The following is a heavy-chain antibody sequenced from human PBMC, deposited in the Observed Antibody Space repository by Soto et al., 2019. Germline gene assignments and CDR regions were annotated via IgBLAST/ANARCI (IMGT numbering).Heavy chain of an antibody. CDR2: VYHSGST. D-gene: IGHD1-1*01. CDR1: GGSISTCNW. Sequence: QVQLQESGPGLVKPSGTLSLTCAVSGGSISTCNWWSWVRQPPGQGLEWIGEVYHSGSTNYNPSFKSRVAMSVDKYKNQFSMKLNSVTDADTALYYCERTNTSGTRFDYWGQGSLVTVSS. J-gene: IGHJ4*02. V-gene: IGHV4-4*02. CDR3: ERTNTSGTRFDY.